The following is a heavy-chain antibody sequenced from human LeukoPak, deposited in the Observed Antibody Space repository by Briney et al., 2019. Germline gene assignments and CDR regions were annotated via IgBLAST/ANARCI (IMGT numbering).Heavy chain of an antibody. CDR1: GFTFSSYG. D-gene: IGHD6-19*01. V-gene: IGHV3-30*18. Sequence: PGGSLRLSCAASGFTFSSYGMHWVRQAPGKGLEWVAVISYDGSNKYYADSVKGRFTISRDNSKNTLYLQMNSLRAEDTAVYYCAKDGCSSGWYVIYYYYGMDVWGQGTTVTVSS. CDR2: ISYDGSNK. J-gene: IGHJ6*02. CDR3: AKDGCSSGWYVIYYYYGMDV.